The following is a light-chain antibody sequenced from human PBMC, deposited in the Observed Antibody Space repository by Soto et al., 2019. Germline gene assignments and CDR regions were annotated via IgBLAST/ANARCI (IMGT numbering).Light chain of an antibody. CDR1: SSDIGGYNY. Sequence: QSALPQPASVSGSPGQSITISCTGTSSDIGGYNYVSWYQQHPGKAPKLMIYNVSIRPSGVSNRFSGSKSGNTASLTISGLQAEDEADYYCSSYTASNTVVFGGGTQLTVL. CDR3: SSYTASNTVV. CDR2: NVS. V-gene: IGLV2-14*01. J-gene: IGLJ2*01.